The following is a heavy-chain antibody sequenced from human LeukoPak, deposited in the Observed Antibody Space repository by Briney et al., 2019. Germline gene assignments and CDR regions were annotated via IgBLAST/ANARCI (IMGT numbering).Heavy chain of an antibody. Sequence: GGSLRLSCAASGFTFSSYWKSWVRNAPGTGLERVAVVSYDRSNKYYANSVKGRFTISRDKSKNTLHLQMNSLRAEDTAIYYCARGSSVAVGATLDFWGQGILVTVSS. CDR3: ARGSSVAVGATLDF. D-gene: IGHD1-26*01. V-gene: IGHV3-30*03. J-gene: IGHJ4*02. CDR2: VSYDRSNK. CDR1: GFTFSSYW.